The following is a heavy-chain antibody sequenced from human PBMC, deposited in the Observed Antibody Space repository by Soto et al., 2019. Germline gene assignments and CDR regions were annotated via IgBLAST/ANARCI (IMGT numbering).Heavy chain of an antibody. Sequence: SETLSLTFTVSGGSISSSSYDWGWIRQPPGKGLEWIGSIYYSGSTYYNPSLKSRVTISVDTSKNQFSLKLSSVTAADTAVYYCARHSAAGTLLFDYWGQGTLVTVSS. J-gene: IGHJ4*02. CDR1: GGSISSSSYD. D-gene: IGHD6-13*01. CDR3: ARHSAAGTLLFDY. CDR2: IYYSGST. V-gene: IGHV4-39*01.